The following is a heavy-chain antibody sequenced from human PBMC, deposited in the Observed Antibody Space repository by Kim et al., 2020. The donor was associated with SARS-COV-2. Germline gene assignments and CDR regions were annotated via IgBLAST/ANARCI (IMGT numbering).Heavy chain of an antibody. D-gene: IGHD3-22*01. Sequence: RSRKSRVTISVDTSKNQCSLKLSSVTAADTAVYYCARARITMIVVDAFDIWGQGTMVTVSS. J-gene: IGHJ3*02. CDR3: ARARITMIVVDAFDI. V-gene: IGHV4-31*02.